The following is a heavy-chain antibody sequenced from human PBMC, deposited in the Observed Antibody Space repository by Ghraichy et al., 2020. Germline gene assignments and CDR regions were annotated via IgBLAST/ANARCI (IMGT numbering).Heavy chain of an antibody. D-gene: IGHD6-19*01. CDR1: GYSISSGYC. CDR2: ICQSGTT. CDR3: ARVAVVTGINWFDP. J-gene: IGHJ5*02. Sequence: TLSLTCAVSGYSISSGYCWGWIRQPPGKGLEWIGSICQSGTTYNNPSLHSRVSISVDTSKNRFSLKLNSVTAADTAVYYCARVAVVTGINWFDPWGQGTLVTVSS. V-gene: IGHV4-38-2*01.